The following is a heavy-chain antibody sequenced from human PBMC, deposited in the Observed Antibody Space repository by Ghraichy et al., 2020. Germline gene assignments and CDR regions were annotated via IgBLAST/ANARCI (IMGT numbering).Heavy chain of an antibody. Sequence: GSLRLSCAGSGFTFSSNWMSWVRQAPGKGLEWVASMKQDGSEKYYVDSVKGRFTISRDNAKSSLYLQMNDLRAEDTAVYYCARESQLRNFDYWGQGSLVTVSS. CDR3: ARESQLRNFDY. CDR2: MKQDGSEK. CDR1: GFTFSSNW. V-gene: IGHV3-7*03. D-gene: IGHD2-2*01. J-gene: IGHJ4*02.